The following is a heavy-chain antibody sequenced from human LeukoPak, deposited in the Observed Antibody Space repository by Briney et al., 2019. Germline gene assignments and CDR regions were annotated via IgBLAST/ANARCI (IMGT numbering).Heavy chain of an antibody. CDR1: GFTFSSYG. Sequence: PGGSLRPSCAASGFTFSSYGMHWVRQAPGKGLEWVAVIWYDGSNKYYADSVKGRFIISRDNSKNTLYLQMNSLRAEDTAVYYCARDPFPHYYGSGSYVGHWGQGTLVTVSS. CDR3: ARDPFPHYYGSGSYVGH. J-gene: IGHJ4*02. V-gene: IGHV3-33*01. CDR2: IWYDGSNK. D-gene: IGHD3-10*01.